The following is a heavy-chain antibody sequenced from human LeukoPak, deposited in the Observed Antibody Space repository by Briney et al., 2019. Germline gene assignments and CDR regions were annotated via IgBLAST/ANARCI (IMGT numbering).Heavy chain of an antibody. CDR2: ISNSAIT. Sequence: SETLSLTCTVSGISISSYYWTWVRQPPGKGLEWIGFISNSAITDYNPSLKSRVTISIDTSKNQFSLKLNSVTAADTAVYYCARVGYYGSGSYYRDYFEYWGQGTLVTVSS. D-gene: IGHD3-10*01. CDR3: ARVGYYGSGSYYRDYFEY. CDR1: GISISSYY. V-gene: IGHV4-59*01. J-gene: IGHJ4*02.